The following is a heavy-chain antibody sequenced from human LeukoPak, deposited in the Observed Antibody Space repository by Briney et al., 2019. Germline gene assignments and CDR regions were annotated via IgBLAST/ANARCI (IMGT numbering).Heavy chain of an antibody. J-gene: IGHJ4*02. V-gene: IGHV1-2*02. CDR3: ARAENTMTHLDY. CDR2: INPNSGGT. D-gene: IGHD3-22*01. CDR1: GYTFTGYY. Sequence: ASVKVSCKASGYTFTGYYMHWVRQAPGQGLEWMGWINPNSGGTNYAQKFQGRVIMTRDTSISTAYMELSRLRSDDTAVYYCARAENTMTHLDYWGQGTLVTVSS.